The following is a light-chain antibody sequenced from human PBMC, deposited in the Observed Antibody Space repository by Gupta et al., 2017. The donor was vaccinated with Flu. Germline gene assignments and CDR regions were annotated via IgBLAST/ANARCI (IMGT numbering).Light chain of an antibody. Sequence: SSVLPQPPLLYVAPGQTASITCGGNNIGTKSVHWYQQRPGQAPVLVVYDDSDRPSGIPERFSGSNSGNTATLTISRVEAGDEADYYCQVWEITSDHYVFGTGTKVTVL. CDR2: DDS. CDR1: NIGTKS. CDR3: QVWEITSDHYV. V-gene: IGLV3-21*02. J-gene: IGLJ1*01.